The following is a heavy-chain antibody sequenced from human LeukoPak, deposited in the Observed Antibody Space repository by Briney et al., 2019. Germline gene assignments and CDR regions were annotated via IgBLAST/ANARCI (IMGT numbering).Heavy chain of an antibody. CDR3: ASTYSSSWYGSFDY. Sequence: GESLKISRKGSGYSFTNYWIGWVRQMPGKGLEWMGIIYPGDSDTRYRPSFQGQVTISADKSINTAYLQWSSLKASDTAMYYCASTYSSSWYGSFDYWGQGTLVTVSS. CDR2: IYPGDSDT. J-gene: IGHJ4*02. CDR1: GYSFTNYW. D-gene: IGHD6-13*01. V-gene: IGHV5-51*01.